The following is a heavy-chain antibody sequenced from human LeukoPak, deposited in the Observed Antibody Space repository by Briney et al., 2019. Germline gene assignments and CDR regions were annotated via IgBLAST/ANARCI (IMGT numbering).Heavy chain of an antibody. Sequence: GASVKVSCKASGGTFSSYAISWVRQAPGQGLEWMGGIIPIFGTANYAQKFQGRVTITADESTSTAYMELSSLRSEDTAVYYCARVRDIAAAGHYYYGMGVWGQGTTVTVSS. D-gene: IGHD6-13*01. J-gene: IGHJ6*02. V-gene: IGHV1-69*13. CDR2: IIPIFGTA. CDR3: ARVRDIAAAGHYYYGMGV. CDR1: GGTFSSYA.